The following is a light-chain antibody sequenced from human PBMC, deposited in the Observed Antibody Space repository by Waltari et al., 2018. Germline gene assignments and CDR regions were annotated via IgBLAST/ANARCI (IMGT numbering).Light chain of an antibody. CDR1: SSDVGGYNY. Sequence: QSALTQPASVSGSPGQSITISCTGTSSDVGGYNYVSWYQQHPGKAPKLMIYEVSNRPSGVSKRFSGSTSGNTASLTISGLQAEDEADYYCSSYTSSSTLLFGGGTKLTVL. CDR2: EVS. CDR3: SSYTSSSTLL. J-gene: IGLJ2*01. V-gene: IGLV2-14*01.